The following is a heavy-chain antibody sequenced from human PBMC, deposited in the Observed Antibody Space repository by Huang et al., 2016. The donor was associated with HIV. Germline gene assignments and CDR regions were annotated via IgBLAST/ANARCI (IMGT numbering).Heavy chain of an antibody. V-gene: IGHV3-30-3*01. CDR2: ISYDGSNK. Sequence: QVQLVESGGGVVQPGRSLRLSCAASRFTFSNYAMLWVRQAPGKGLEWVAVISYDGSNKYYEDSVKGRFTISRDNSKNTLYLQMNSLRAEDTAVYYCARDLWLRDLYYYYYMDVWGKGTTVTVSS. CDR3: ARDLWLRDLYYYYYMDV. D-gene: IGHD5-12*01. CDR1: RFTFSNYA. J-gene: IGHJ6*03.